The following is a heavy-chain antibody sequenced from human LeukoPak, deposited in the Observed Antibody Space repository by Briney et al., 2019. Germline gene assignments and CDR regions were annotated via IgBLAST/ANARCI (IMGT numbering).Heavy chain of an antibody. J-gene: IGHJ3*02. CDR1: GYTFTGYY. CDR2: INPNNGGT. Sequence: ASVKVSCKASGYTFTGYYIHWVRQAPGQGLEWMGRINPNNGGTNYAQKFQGRVTMTRNMSMSTAYMELSRLRSVDTAVYYCAGEDNSSGYRPFDIWGQGTMVTVPS. V-gene: IGHV1-2*06. D-gene: IGHD3-22*01. CDR3: AGEDNSSGYRPFDI.